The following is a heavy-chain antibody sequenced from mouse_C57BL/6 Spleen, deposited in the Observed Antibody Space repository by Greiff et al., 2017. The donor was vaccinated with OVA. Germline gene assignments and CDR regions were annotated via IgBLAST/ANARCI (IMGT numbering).Heavy chain of an antibody. CDR1: GYTFTDYN. J-gene: IGHJ3*01. Sequence: VQLQQSGPELVKPGASVKIPCKASGYTFTDYNMDWVKQSHGKSLEWIGDINPNNGGTIYNQKFKGKATLTVDNSSSTAYMELRSLTSEDTAVYYCARSNYAWFAYWGQGTLVTVSA. D-gene: IGHD2-5*01. V-gene: IGHV1-18*01. CDR2: INPNNGGT. CDR3: ARSNYAWFAY.